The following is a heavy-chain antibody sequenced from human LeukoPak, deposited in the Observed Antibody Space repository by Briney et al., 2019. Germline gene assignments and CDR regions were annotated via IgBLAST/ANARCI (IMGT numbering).Heavy chain of an antibody. V-gene: IGHV3-30*04. Sequence: GGSLRLSCTASGFTFSSYPIHWVRQAPGKGLEWVAVISHDGRDKHFADSVKGRFTISRDNSKNTLYLQMNSLRPEDTAVYFCVRDRVVKSADYYFDYWGQGTLVTVSS. CDR3: VRDRVVKSADYYFDY. CDR2: ISHDGRDK. J-gene: IGHJ4*02. D-gene: IGHD2-2*01. CDR1: GFTFSSYP.